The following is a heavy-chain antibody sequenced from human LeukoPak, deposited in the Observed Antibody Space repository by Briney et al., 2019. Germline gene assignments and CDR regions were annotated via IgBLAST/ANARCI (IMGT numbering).Heavy chain of an antibody. J-gene: IGHJ6*03. V-gene: IGHV3-53*01. CDR2: IYSGGST. CDR1: GFTVSSNY. D-gene: IGHD3-10*01. Sequence: GGSLRLSCVASGFTVSSNYMSWVRQAPGKGLEWVSVIYSGGSTYYADSVKGRFTISRDNSKNTLYLQMNSLRAEDTAVYYCASGSGSYRTPYYFMDVWGTGTTVTVSS. CDR3: ASGSGSYRTPYYFMDV.